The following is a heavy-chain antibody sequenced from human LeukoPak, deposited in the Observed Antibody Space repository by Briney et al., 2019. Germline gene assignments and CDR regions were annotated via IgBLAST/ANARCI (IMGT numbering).Heavy chain of an antibody. CDR1: GGSFSGYY. D-gene: IGHD5-18*01. CDR2: INHSGST. CDR3: ARHRTPRGYSYGGIDY. V-gene: IGHV4-34*01. Sequence: SETLSLTCAVYGGSFSGYYWSWIRQPPGEGLEWIGEINHSGSTNYNPSLKSRVTISVDTSKNQFSLKLSSVTAADTAVYYCARHRTPRGYSYGGIDYWGQGTLVTVSS. J-gene: IGHJ4*02.